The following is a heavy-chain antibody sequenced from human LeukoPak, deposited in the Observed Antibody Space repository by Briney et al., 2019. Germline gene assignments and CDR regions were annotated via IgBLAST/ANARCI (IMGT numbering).Heavy chain of an antibody. Sequence: ASLKVSCKASGYSFTGYGINWVRQAPGQGLEWMGWISAYNGNTNYAQKLQGRVTMTSDTSTSTAYMELRSLNSDDTAVYYCASSKNYYDSRGLDYWGQGTLVTVSS. V-gene: IGHV1-18*01. D-gene: IGHD3-22*01. CDR1: GYSFTGYG. J-gene: IGHJ4*02. CDR2: ISAYNGNT. CDR3: ASSKNYYDSRGLDY.